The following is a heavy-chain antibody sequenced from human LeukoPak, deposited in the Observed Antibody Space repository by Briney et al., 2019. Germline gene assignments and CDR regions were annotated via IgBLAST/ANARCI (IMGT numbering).Heavy chain of an antibody. CDR1: GDSIKRYY. CDR2: IYASGSI. CDR3: ATTYYGFWSGAPSSDV. D-gene: IGHD3-3*01. J-gene: IGHJ6*04. V-gene: IGHV4-4*07. Sequence: RPSETLSLTCSVSGDSIKRYYWSWIRQPAGKGLEWIGRIYASGSIYYNPSLKSRVTMSLDTTKNQFSLNMTSLTAADTAVYFCATTYYGFWSGAPSSDVWGKGTTVTVSS.